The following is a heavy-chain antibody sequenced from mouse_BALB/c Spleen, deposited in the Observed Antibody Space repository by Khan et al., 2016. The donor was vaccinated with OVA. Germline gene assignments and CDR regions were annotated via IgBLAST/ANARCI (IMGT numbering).Heavy chain of an antibody. V-gene: IGHV1-7*01. D-gene: IGHD1-1*01. J-gene: IGHJ2*01. CDR3: ASYYGSSYYFDY. CDR1: GYTFTSYW. CDR2: INPSTGYT. Sequence: QVQLQQPGAELAKPGASVKMSCKASGYTFTSYWMHWVKQRPGQGLEWIGYINPSTGYTEYNQKFKDKATLTADKSSSTAYMQLSSLTSEDSAVYYCASYYGSSYYFDYWGQGTTLTVSS.